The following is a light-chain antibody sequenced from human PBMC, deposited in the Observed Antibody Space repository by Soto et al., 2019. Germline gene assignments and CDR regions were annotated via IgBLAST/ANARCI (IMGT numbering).Light chain of an antibody. Sequence: DIQMTQSPSSXSASVGDRVTITCRASQDIGSHLAWYQQKPEKAPKSLIYFASTLQSGVPSRFSASGSGTDFTLTISSLQPEDFATYYCQQFRSFPITFGQGTRLENK. CDR3: QQFRSFPIT. CDR1: QDIGSH. CDR2: FAS. V-gene: IGKV1D-16*01. J-gene: IGKJ5*01.